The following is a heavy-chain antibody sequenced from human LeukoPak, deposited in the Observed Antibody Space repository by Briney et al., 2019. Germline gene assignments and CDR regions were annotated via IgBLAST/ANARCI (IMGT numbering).Heavy chain of an antibody. V-gene: IGHV1-2*02. CDR2: INPNSGGT. CDR1: GYTFTGYY. CDR3: ARQPYFDAFDI. D-gene: IGHD2-21*01. J-gene: IGHJ3*02. Sequence: ASVKVSCKASGYTFTGYYMHWVRQAPGQGLEWMEWINPNSGGTNYAQKFQGRVTMTRDTTISTAYMELSRLRSDDTAVYYCARQPYFDAFDIWGQGTMVTVSS.